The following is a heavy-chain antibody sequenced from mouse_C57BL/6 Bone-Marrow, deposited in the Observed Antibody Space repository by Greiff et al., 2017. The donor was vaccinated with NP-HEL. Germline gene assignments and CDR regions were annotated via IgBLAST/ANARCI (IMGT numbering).Heavy chain of an antibody. D-gene: IGHD3-2*02. CDR1: GYAFSSSW. Sequence: VQLQQSGPELVKPGASVKISCKASGYAFSSSWMNWVKQRPGQGLEWIGRIYPGDGDTNYNGKFKGKATLTADKSSSTAYMQLSSLASEDSAVYFCARGGQLSLGYWGQGTTLTVSS. V-gene: IGHV1-82*01. CDR3: ARGGQLSLGY. J-gene: IGHJ2*01. CDR2: IYPGDGDT.